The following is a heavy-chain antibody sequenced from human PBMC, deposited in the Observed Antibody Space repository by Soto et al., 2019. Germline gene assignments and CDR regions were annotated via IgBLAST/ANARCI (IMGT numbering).Heavy chain of an antibody. CDR1: AGSITTSY. CDR3: ASSGIVGREVNTWFDP. J-gene: IGHJ5*02. Sequence: SETLSLTCTVSAGSITTSYWSWIRQPLGKALEWIGYIPYRGSTNYNPSLKSRLTISIDTSKSQISLKLTSMTTADTAVYYCASSGIVGREVNTWFDPWGQGTLVTVSS. CDR2: IPYRGST. V-gene: IGHV4-59*01. D-gene: IGHD3-22*01.